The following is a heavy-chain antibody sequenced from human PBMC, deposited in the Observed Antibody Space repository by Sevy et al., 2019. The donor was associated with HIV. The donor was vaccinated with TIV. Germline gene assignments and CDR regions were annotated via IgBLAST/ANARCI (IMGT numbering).Heavy chain of an antibody. V-gene: IGHV3-66*01. CDR2: PHSGGST. CDR1: GFTVSSND. CDR3: ATDYYASGSYPRFDY. Sequence: GGSLRLACAASGFTVSSNDMSWVRRAPGKGLEWVSVPHSGGSTNDADSVKGRLTISRDNSKITLCLQMSSLRAEDTAVYYCATDYYASGSYPRFDYWGQGTMVTVSS. J-gene: IGHJ4*02. D-gene: IGHD3-10*01.